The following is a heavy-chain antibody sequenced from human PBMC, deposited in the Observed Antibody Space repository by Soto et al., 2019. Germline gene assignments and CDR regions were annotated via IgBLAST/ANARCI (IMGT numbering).Heavy chain of an antibody. J-gene: IGHJ6*02. Sequence: ASVKVSCKASGGTFSSYAISWVRQAPGQGLEWMGGIIPIFGTANYAQKFQGRVTITADESTSTAYMELSSLRSEDTAVYYCARGGYCTNGVCDGAQDYYYYGMDVWGQGTTVTVSS. V-gene: IGHV1-69*13. D-gene: IGHD2-8*01. CDR3: ARGGYCTNGVCDGAQDYYYYGMDV. CDR2: IIPIFGTA. CDR1: GGTFSSYA.